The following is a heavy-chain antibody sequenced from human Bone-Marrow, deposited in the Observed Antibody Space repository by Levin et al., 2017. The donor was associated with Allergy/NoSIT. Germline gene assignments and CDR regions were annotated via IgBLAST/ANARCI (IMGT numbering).Heavy chain of an antibody. D-gene: IGHD6-6*01. V-gene: IGHV1-69*13. CDR1: GGTFSSYA. Sequence: SVKVSCKASGGTFSSYAISWVRQAPGQGLEWMGGIIPIFGTANYAQKFQGRVTITADESTSTAYMELSSLRSEDTAVYYCASRSSSEGAFDIWGQGTMVTVSS. CDR3: ASRSSSEGAFDI. CDR2: IIPIFGTA. J-gene: IGHJ3*02.